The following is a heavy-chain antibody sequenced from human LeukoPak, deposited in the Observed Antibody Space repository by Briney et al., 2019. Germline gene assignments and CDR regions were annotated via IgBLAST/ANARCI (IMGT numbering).Heavy chain of an antibody. CDR2: INPNSGGT. D-gene: IGHD4-17*01. J-gene: IGHJ4*02. CDR3: ARDPKTTVTTCSLGY. Sequence: ASVKVSCKASGYTFTGYYMHWVRQAPGQGLEWMGRINPNSGGTNYAQKFQGRVTMTRDTSISTAYMELSRLRSDDTAVYYCARDPKTTVTTCSLGYWGQGTLVTVSS. CDR1: GYTFTGYY. V-gene: IGHV1-2*06.